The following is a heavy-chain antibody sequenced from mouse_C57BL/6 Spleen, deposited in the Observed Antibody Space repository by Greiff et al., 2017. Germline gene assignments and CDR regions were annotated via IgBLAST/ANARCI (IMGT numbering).Heavy chain of an antibody. CDR3: ARMDYYGSSYVDY. V-gene: IGHV1-82*01. CDR1: GYAFSSSW. Sequence: VQLVESGPELVKPGASVKISCKASGYAFSSSWMNWVKQRPGKGLEWIGRIYPGDGDTNYNGKFKGKATLTADKSSSTAYMQLSSLTSEDSAVYFCARMDYYGSSYVDYWGQGTTLTVSS. D-gene: IGHD1-1*01. CDR2: IYPGDGDT. J-gene: IGHJ2*01.